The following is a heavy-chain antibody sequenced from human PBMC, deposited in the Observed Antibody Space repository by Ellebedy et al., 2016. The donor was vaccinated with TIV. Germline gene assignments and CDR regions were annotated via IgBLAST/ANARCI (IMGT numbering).Heavy chain of an antibody. D-gene: IGHD1-7*01. CDR3: ARLVAVTGTTDYFDY. V-gene: IGHV4-59*08. J-gene: IGHJ4*02. CDR1: GGSISSYY. CDR2: INHSGST. Sequence: SETLSLTCTVSGGSISSYYWSWIRQPPGKGLEWIGEINHSGSTNYNPSLKSRVTISVDTSKNQFSLKLSSVTAADTAVYYCARLVAVTGTTDYFDYWGQGILVTVSS.